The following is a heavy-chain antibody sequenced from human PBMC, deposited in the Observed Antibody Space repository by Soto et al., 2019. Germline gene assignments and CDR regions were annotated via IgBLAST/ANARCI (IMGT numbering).Heavy chain of an antibody. CDR3: AKGAPDYYDSSGYYYFPLVPFDY. Sequence: GGSLRLSCAASGFTFDDYAMHWVRQAPGKGLEWVSGFSWDGGGIGYADSVKGRFTISRDNAKNTLYLQMNSLRAEDTAVYYCAKGAPDYYDSSGYYYFPLVPFDYWGQGTLVTVSS. CDR2: FSWDGGGI. D-gene: IGHD3-22*01. CDR1: GFTFDDYA. J-gene: IGHJ4*02. V-gene: IGHV3-9*01.